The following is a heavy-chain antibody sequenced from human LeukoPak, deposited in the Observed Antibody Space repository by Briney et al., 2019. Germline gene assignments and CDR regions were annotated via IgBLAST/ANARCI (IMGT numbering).Heavy chain of an antibody. CDR3: ARGSRELYYFDY. J-gene: IGHJ4*02. D-gene: IGHD1-7*01. V-gene: IGHV4-59*01. CDR1: GGSISSYY. Sequence: SETLSLTCTVSGGSISSYYWSWIRQPPGKGLEWIGYIYYSGSTKYNPSLESRVTISVDASKTQFSLKLNSVTAADTAVYYCARGSRELYYFDYWGQGTLVTVSS. CDR2: IYYSGST.